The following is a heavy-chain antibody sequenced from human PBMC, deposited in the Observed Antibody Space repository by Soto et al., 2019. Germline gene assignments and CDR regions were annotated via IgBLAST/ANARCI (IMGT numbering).Heavy chain of an antibody. Sequence: VSGPTLVNPTQTLTLTCTFSGFSLSTSGMCVSWIRQPPGKALEWLALIDWDDDKYYSTSLKTRLTISKDTSKNQVVLTMTNMDPVDTATYYCARVMYSSGWSSFDYWGQGTLVTVYS. J-gene: IGHJ4*02. V-gene: IGHV2-70*01. CDR3: ARVMYSSGWSSFDY. CDR1: GFSLSTSGMC. D-gene: IGHD6-19*01. CDR2: IDWDDDK.